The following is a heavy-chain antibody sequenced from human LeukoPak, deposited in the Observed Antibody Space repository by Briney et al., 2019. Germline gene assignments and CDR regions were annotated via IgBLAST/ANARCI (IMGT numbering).Heavy chain of an antibody. Sequence: PSETLSLTCTVSGGSISSYYWSWIRQPPGKGLEWIGYIYYSGSTNYNPSLKSRVTISVDTSKNQFSLKLSSVTAADTAVYYCARDHVSSTLGAFDIWGQGTMVTVSS. CDR2: IYYSGST. CDR1: GGSISSYY. V-gene: IGHV4-59*01. CDR3: ARDHVSSTLGAFDI. D-gene: IGHD2/OR15-2a*01. J-gene: IGHJ3*02.